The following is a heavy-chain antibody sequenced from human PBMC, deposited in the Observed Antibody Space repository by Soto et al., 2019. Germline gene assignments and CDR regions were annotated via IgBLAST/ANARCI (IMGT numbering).Heavy chain of an antibody. CDR2: IIPNSGDT. CDR1: GYAFTGYY. J-gene: IGHJ3*02. Sequence: GASVKVSCKTSGYAFTGYYIHWVRQAPGQGLEWMGWIIPNSGDTNYAQKFQDCVTMTRDTSISTVYMDLSRLRSDDTTVYYCAGEKTMLRALGHDAFDIGGQGTMVPFS. CDR3: AGEKTMLRALGHDAFDI. V-gene: IGHV1-2*04. D-gene: IGHD3-10*02.